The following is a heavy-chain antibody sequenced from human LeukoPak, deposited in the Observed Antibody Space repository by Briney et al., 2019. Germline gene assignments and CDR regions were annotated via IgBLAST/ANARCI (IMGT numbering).Heavy chain of an antibody. CDR2: INPNSGGT. D-gene: IGHD6-19*01. J-gene: IGHJ4*02. CDR3: ATVPLAVAGDDVFGY. CDR1: GYTFTGYY. V-gene: IGHV1-2*06. Sequence: ASVKASCKASGYTFTGYYMHWVRQAPGQGLEWMGRINPNSGGTNYAQKFQGRVTMTEDTSTDTAYMELSSLRSEDTAVYYCATVPLAVAGDDVFGYWGQGTLVTVSS.